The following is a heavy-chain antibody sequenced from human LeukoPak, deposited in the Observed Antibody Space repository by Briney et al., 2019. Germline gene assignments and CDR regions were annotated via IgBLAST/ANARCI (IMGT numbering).Heavy chain of an antibody. CDR3: VRAYHSSGWCRIDY. CDR2: ISSSGSTI. Sequence: GGSLRLSCAASGFTFSSYEMNWVRQAPGKGLEWVSYISSSGSTIYYADSVKGRFTISRDNAKNSLYLQMNSLRAEDTAVYYCVRAYHSSGWCRIDYWGQGTLVTVSS. D-gene: IGHD6-19*01. V-gene: IGHV3-48*03. J-gene: IGHJ4*02. CDR1: GFTFSSYE.